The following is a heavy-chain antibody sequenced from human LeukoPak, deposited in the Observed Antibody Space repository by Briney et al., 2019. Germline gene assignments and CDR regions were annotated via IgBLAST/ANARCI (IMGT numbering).Heavy chain of an antibody. CDR2: ISGSVGST. Sequence: GGSLRLSCAASGYTFSSYAMSWVRQAPGKGLEWVSAISGSVGSTYYADSVKGRLSISRDNSKNTLYLQMNSLRAEDTAVYYCAKGAVAGNQKPGGYWGQGTLVTVSS. CDR1: GYTFSSYA. CDR3: AKGAVAGNQKPGGY. J-gene: IGHJ4*02. V-gene: IGHV3-23*01. D-gene: IGHD6-19*01.